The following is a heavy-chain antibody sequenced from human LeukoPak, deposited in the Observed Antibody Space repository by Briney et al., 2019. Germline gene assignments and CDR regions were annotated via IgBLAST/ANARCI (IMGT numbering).Heavy chain of an antibody. CDR3: AKWELYSGFYYIDY. CDR1: GFTFSSYA. CDR2: ISGSGGST. D-gene: IGHD1-26*01. V-gene: IGHV3-23*01. Sequence: GGSLRLSCAASGFTFSSYAMSWVRQAPGKGLEWVSAISGSGGSTYYADSVKGRFTISRDNAKNSLYLQMNSLRAEDTAVYYCAKWELYSGFYYIDYWGQGTLATVPS. J-gene: IGHJ4*02.